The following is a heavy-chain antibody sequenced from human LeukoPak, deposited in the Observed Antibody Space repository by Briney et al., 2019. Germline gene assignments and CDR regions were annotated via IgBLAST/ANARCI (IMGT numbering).Heavy chain of an antibody. Sequence: GGSLRLSCATSGFTFSNYAMNWVRQAPGKGLEWVAVLSSDGSNEYYADSVKGRFTISRDNAKNSLYLQMNSLRAEDTAVYYCARDSSGWYDWSYYYYYGMDVWGQGTTVTVSS. V-gene: IGHV3-30-3*01. CDR3: ARDSSGWYDWSYYYYYGMDV. CDR1: GFTFSNYA. D-gene: IGHD6-19*01. J-gene: IGHJ6*02. CDR2: LSSDGSNE.